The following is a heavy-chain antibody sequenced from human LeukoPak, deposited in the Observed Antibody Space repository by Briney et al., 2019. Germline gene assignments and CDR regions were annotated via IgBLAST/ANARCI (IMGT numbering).Heavy chain of an antibody. CDR2: IIPIFGTA. D-gene: IGHD2-15*01. J-gene: IGHJ5*02. CDR3: AMGLGYCSGGSCYYNWFDP. CDR1: GGTFSSYA. Sequence: SSVKVSCKASGGTFSSYAISWVRQAPGQGLEWMGGIIPIFGTANYAQKFQGRVAITADESTSTAYMELSSLRSEDTAVYYCAMGLGYCSGGSCYYNWFDPWGQGTLVTVSS. V-gene: IGHV1-69*01.